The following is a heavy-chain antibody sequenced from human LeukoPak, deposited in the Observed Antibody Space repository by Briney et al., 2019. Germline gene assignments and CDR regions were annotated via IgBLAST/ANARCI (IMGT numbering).Heavy chain of an antibody. V-gene: IGHV1-2*02. CDR1: GYTFTGSY. J-gene: IGHJ3*02. Sequence: SVKVSCKASGYTFTGSYMHWVRQAPGQGLEWMGWINPHSGDTNYAQKFQGRVTMTRDTSISTAYMELSSLRSDDTAVYFCAREISRIRGIFDIWGQGTMVTVSS. CDR3: AREISRIRGIFDI. D-gene: IGHD1-14*01. CDR2: INPHSGDT.